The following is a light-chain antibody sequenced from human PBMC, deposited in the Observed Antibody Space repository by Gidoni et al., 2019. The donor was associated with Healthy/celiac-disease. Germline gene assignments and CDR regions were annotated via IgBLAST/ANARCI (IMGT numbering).Light chain of an antibody. J-gene: IGLJ3*02. CDR3: NSRDSSGNHWV. Sequence: SSELTQDPAVSVALGQTVRITCQGDSLRSYYASWDQQKPGQAPVLVIYGKNNLPSGIPDRFSGSRSGNTASLTITGAQAEDEADYYCNSRDSSGNHWVFGGGTKLTVL. CDR2: GKN. V-gene: IGLV3-19*01. CDR1: SLRSYY.